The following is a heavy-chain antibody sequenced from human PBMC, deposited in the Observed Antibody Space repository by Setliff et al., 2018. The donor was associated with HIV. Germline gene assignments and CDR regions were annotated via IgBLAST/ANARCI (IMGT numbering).Heavy chain of an antibody. D-gene: IGHD3-22*01. CDR2: IYTSGST. V-gene: IGHV4-4*08. Sequence: SETLSLTCTVPGGSISSYYWSWIRQPPGKGLEWIGYIYTSGSTYYNPSLKSRLTISVDTSKNQFSLELSSVTAADTAVYYCARYYYYDSSGYLYYFDYWGQGTLVTVSS. CDR3: ARYYYYDSSGYLYYFDY. CDR1: GGSISSYY. J-gene: IGHJ4*02.